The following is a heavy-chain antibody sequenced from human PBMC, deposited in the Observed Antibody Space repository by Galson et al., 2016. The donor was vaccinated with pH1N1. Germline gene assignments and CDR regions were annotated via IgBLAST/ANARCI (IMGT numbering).Heavy chain of an antibody. J-gene: IGHJ5*02. D-gene: IGHD4-17*01. V-gene: IGHV2-5*01. CDR1: GFSLSTSGVT. CDR3: ARFLYGDYSNWFDP. Sequence: PALVKPTQTLTLTCTFSGFSLSTSGVTVGWIRQPPGKALEWLALIYWNDDKRYSPSLKSRLTIIKDTSKNQVVLTMTNMDPVDTATYYCARFLYGDYSNWFDPWGQRTLVTVSS. CDR2: IYWNDDK.